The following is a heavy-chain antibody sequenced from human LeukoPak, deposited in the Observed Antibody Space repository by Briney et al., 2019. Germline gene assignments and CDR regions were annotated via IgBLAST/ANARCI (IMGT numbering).Heavy chain of an antibody. CDR2: INHSGST. CDR3: ARGRGMIDWNYVKPPLFDY. D-gene: IGHD1-7*01. V-gene: IGHV4-34*01. J-gene: IGHJ4*02. CDR1: GGSFSGYY. Sequence: PSETLSLTCAVYGGSFSGYYWSWIRQPQGKGLEWIGEINHSGSTNYNPSLKSRVTISVDTSKNQFSLKLSSVTAADTAVYYCARGRGMIDWNYVKPPLFDYWGQGTLVTVSS.